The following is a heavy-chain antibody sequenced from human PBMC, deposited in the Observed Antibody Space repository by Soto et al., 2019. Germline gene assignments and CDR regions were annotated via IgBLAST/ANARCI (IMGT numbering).Heavy chain of an antibody. CDR1: GYTFTSYA. CDR3: ARVDTYGDYVVCEAFDI. CDR2: INAGNGNT. Sequence: QVQLMQSGAEEKKPGASVKVACKASGYTFTSYAMHWVRQAPGQRLEWMGWINAGNGNTKYSQKFQGRVTITRDTSASTAYMELSSLRSEDTAVYYCARVDTYGDYVVCEAFDIWGQGTMVTVSS. D-gene: IGHD4-17*01. J-gene: IGHJ3*02. V-gene: IGHV1-3*05.